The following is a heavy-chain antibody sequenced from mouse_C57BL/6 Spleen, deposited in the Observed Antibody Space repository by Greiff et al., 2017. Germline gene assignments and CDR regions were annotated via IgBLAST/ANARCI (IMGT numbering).Heavy chain of an antibody. Sequence: QVQLQQPGAELVRPGSSVKLSCKASGYTFTSYWMDWVKQRPGQGLEWIGNIYPSDSETHYNQKFKDKATLTVDKSSSTAYMQLSSLTSEDSAVYYCARRGIYYYGSSYLYAMDYWGQGTSVTVSS. J-gene: IGHJ4*01. V-gene: IGHV1-61*01. D-gene: IGHD1-1*01. CDR3: ARRGIYYYGSSYLYAMDY. CDR2: IYPSDSET. CDR1: GYTFTSYW.